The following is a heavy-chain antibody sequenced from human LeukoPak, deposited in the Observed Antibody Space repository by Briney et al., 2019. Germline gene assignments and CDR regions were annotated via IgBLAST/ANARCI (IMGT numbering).Heavy chain of an antibody. Sequence: ASVKVSCTASGYTFTSYGISWVRQAPGQGLERMGWISAYNGNTNYAQKLQGRVTMTTDTSTSTAYMELRSLRSDDTAVYYCARRLGYSGYDSSSDWGQGTLVTVSS. J-gene: IGHJ4*02. CDR1: GYTFTSYG. V-gene: IGHV1-18*01. CDR2: ISAYNGNT. D-gene: IGHD5-12*01. CDR3: ARRLGYSGYDSSSD.